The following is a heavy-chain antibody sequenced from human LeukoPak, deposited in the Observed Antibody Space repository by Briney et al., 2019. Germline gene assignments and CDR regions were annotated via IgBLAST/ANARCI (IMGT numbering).Heavy chain of an antibody. V-gene: IGHV4-39*07. J-gene: IGHJ4*02. Sequence: KPSETLSLTCTVSGGSISSQSYYWDWIRQPPGEGLEWIGSIYYSGSTYYNPSLKSRVTISVDRSKNQFSLRLSSGTAADTAVYYCASGVFGVVSHRYGGLDYWGQGTLVTVSS. CDR3: ASGVFGVVSHRYGGLDY. D-gene: IGHD3-3*01. CDR2: IYYSGST. CDR1: GGSISSQSYY.